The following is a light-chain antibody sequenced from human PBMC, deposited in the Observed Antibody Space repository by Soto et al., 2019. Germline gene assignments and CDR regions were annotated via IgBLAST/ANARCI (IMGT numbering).Light chain of an antibody. CDR1: QTINKRY. CDR3: HHYDNSPPFP. Sequence: EIVLTQSPGTLSLSPGERAILSCRASQTINKRYLAWYQQMPGRAPRLLIHAASSRAAGIPDRFSGSGSGTDFTLTINRLEPEDFAIYYCHHYDNSPPFPFGPGTTVDI. V-gene: IGKV3-20*01. CDR2: AAS. J-gene: IGKJ3*01.